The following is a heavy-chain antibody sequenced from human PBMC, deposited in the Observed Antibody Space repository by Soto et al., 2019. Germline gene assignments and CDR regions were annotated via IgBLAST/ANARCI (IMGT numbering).Heavy chain of an antibody. CDR2: IKADGTGK. CDR1: GFTFSSYW. Sequence: GGSLRLSCVASGFTFSSYWMGWVRQTPGKGLEWVATIKADGTGKYYVDSVKGRFTFSRDNAKTSVYLEMNSLRAEDTAVYYRVTAVRGYNANGDLWGQGTTVTVSS. J-gene: IGHJ6*02. V-gene: IGHV3-7*03. D-gene: IGHD5-12*01. CDR3: VTAVRGYNANGDL.